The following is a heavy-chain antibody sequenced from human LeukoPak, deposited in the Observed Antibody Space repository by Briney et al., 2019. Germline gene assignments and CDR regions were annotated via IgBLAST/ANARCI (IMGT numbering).Heavy chain of an antibody. Sequence: PSETLSLTCTVSGASISSYYWSWIRQPPGKRLEWIGYIYHSGSTTYNPSLKSRVTMSLDTSKNQLSLKLSSVTAADTAVYYCARRGQQWLSIDYWGQGTLVTVSS. CDR3: ARRGQQWLSIDY. J-gene: IGHJ4*02. V-gene: IGHV4-59*08. CDR1: GASISSYY. D-gene: IGHD6-19*01. CDR2: IYHSGST.